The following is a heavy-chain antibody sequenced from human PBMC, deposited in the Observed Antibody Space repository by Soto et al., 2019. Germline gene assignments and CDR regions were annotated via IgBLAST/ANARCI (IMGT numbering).Heavy chain of an antibody. J-gene: IGHJ5*02. CDR2: ISAYNGNT. D-gene: IGHD2-21*02. V-gene: IGHV1-18*04. CDR1: GYTFTGYY. Sequence: ASVKVSCKASGYTFTGYYMHWVRQAPGQGLEWMGWISAYNGNTNYAQKLQGRVTMTTDTSTSTAYMELRSLRSDDTAVSYCARGREYCGGDCYLFDPWGQGTLVTV. CDR3: ARGREYCGGDCYLFDP.